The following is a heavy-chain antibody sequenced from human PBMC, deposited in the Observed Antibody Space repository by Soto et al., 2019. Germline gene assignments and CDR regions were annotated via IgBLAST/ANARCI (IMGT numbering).Heavy chain of an antibody. V-gene: IGHV3-23*01. D-gene: IGHD3-3*01. Sequence: GGSLRLSCAASGFTFSSYAMSWVRQAPGKGLEWVSAISGSGGSTYYADSVKGRFTISKDNSKNTLYLQMNSLRAEDTAVYYCAKDHYDFWSGYFPSDAFDIWGQGTMVTVS. CDR3: AKDHYDFWSGYFPSDAFDI. CDR2: ISGSGGST. J-gene: IGHJ3*02. CDR1: GFTFSSYA.